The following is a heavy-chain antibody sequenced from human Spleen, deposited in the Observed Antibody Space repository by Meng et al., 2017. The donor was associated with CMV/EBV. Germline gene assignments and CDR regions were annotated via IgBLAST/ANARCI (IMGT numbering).Heavy chain of an antibody. CDR3: AKGFRYFDY. Sequence: LRLSCAASGFTFSSYVMSWVRQAPGKGLEWVSAIGGSGGSTYYADSVKGRLTISRDNSKNTLYLQMNSLRAEDTAVYYCAKGFRYFDYWGQGSLVTVSS. V-gene: IGHV3-23*01. CDR2: IGGSGGST. CDR1: GFTFSSYV. J-gene: IGHJ4*02. D-gene: IGHD3-9*01.